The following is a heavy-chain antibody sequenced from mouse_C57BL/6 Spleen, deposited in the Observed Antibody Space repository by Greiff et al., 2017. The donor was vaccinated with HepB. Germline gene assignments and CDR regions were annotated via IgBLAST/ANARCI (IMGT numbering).Heavy chain of an antibody. D-gene: IGHD2-10*01. CDR2: INPGSGGT. CDR1: GYAFTNYL. V-gene: IGHV1-54*01. Sequence: QVQLQQSGAELVRPGTSVKVSCKASGYAFTNYLIEWVKQRPGQGLEWIGVINPGSGGTNYNEKFKGKATLTADKSSSTAYMQLSSLTSEDSAVYFCATLLFYAMDYWGQGTSVTVSS. J-gene: IGHJ4*01. CDR3: ATLLFYAMDY.